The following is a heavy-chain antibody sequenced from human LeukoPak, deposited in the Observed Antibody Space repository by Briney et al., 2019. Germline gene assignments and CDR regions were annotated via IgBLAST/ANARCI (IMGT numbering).Heavy chain of an antibody. J-gene: IGHJ4*02. V-gene: IGHV4-59*13. CDR2: IYYSGST. CDR1: GGSISSYY. D-gene: IGHD3-22*01. CDR3: ARGADSSGYYSIFYFDY. Sequence: SETLSLTCTVSGGSISSYYWSWIRQPPGRGLEWIGFIYYSGSTHYNPSLKSRVTISVDTSKNQFSLKLSSVTAADTAVYYCARGADSSGYYSIFYFDYWGQGTLVTVSS.